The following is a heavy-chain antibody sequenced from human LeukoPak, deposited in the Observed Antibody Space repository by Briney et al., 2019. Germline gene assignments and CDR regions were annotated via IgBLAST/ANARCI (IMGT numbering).Heavy chain of an antibody. J-gene: IGHJ4*02. CDR1: GYTFTSYA. Sequence: EASVKVSCEASGYTFTSYAMHWVRQAPGQRLEWMGWINAGNGNTKYSQKFQGRVTITRDTSASTAYMELSSLRSEDTAVYYCAIVGGDRRAFDYWGQGTLVTVSS. D-gene: IGHD1-14*01. CDR2: INAGNGNT. V-gene: IGHV1-3*01. CDR3: AIVGGDRRAFDY.